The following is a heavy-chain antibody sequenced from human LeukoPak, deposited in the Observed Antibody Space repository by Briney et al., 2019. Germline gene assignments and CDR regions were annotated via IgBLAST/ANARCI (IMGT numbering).Heavy chain of an antibody. D-gene: IGHD2-8*01. CDR3: ARGGMNRKCTNGVCSQNWFDP. V-gene: IGHV1-69*04. CDR2: IIPIFGIA. J-gene: IGHJ5*02. Sequence: SVKVSCTASGGTFSSYAISWVRQAPGQGLEWMGRIIPIFGIANYAQKFQGRVTITADKSTSTAYMELSSLRSEDTAVYYCARGGMNRKCTNGVCSQNWFDPWGQGTLVTVSS. CDR1: GGTFSSYA.